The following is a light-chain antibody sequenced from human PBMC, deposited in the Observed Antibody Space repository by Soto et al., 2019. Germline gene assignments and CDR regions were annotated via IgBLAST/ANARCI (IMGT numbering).Light chain of an antibody. CDR2: DAS. J-gene: IGKJ1*01. V-gene: IGKV1-5*01. CDR3: QPYNSYXWT. CDR1: QTITRW. Sequence: DIQMPQCPSTLSASVGDRVTITCRASQTITRWMAWYQQKPGKAPKLLIYDASTLESGVPSRFSGSRSGTAFTLTISSLQPDECATXYGQPYNSYXWTFGQGTKVDLK.